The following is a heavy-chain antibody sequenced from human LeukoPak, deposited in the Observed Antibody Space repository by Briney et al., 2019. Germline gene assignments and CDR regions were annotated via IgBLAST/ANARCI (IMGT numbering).Heavy chain of an antibody. CDR1: GIDFRASG. D-gene: IGHD2-2*01. J-gene: IGHJ4*02. V-gene: IGHV3-30*02. CDR3: AREGGTVVVGRFDY. Sequence: AGGSLRLSCAASGIDFRASGMHWVRQAPGMGLEWVTFIQTDGSEKYYAASVAGRFTISRDNSKNTVYLHMNSLRPDDTALYYCAREGGTVVVGRFDYWGQGTLVTVSS. CDR2: IQTDGSEK.